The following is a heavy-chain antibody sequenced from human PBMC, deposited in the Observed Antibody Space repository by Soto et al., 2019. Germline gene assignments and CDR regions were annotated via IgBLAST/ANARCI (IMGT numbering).Heavy chain of an antibody. J-gene: IGHJ6*02. CDR3: AKVPGRFDGMDV. D-gene: IGHD3-3*01. V-gene: IGHV3-30*18. CDR1: GFTFSSYG. Sequence: LRLSCAASGFTFSSYGMHWVRQAPGKGLEWVAVISYDGSNKYYADSVKGRFTISRDNSKNTLYLQMNSLRAEDTAVYYCAKVPGRFDGMDVWGQGTTVTVSS. CDR2: ISYDGSNK.